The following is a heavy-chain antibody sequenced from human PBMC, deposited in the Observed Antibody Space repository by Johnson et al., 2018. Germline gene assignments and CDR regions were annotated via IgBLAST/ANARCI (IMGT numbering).Heavy chain of an antibody. CDR2: ISYDGSDE. CDR3: ARVVGYCSGGNCHSPSAYYYYAMDV. D-gene: IGHD2-15*01. CDR1: GFTFSSYG. Sequence: VQLVETGGGVVQPGRSLRLSCAASGFTFSSYGMHWVRQTPGKGLEWVAVISYDGSDEYYADSVKGRFTISRDNSKNTLYLQMNSLRAGDTAVYYCARVVGYCSGGNCHSPSAYYYYAMDVWGQGTTVTVSS. J-gene: IGHJ6*02. V-gene: IGHV3-30*03.